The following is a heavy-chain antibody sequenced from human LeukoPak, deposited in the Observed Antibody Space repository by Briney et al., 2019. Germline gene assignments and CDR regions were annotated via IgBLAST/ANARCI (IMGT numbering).Heavy chain of an antibody. J-gene: IGHJ4*02. CDR1: GFISSAYA. CDR2: ISGSGGNT. Sequence: GGSLRLSCAPSGFISSAYAMSWVRQAPGKGPEWVASISGSGGNTYHADSVKGRFTFSRDNSQNTVYLQMNSLTAEDTAVYYCAKDGQWLRPNYFDNWGQGTLVTVSS. D-gene: IGHD5-12*01. CDR3: AKDGQWLRPNYFDN. V-gene: IGHV3-23*01.